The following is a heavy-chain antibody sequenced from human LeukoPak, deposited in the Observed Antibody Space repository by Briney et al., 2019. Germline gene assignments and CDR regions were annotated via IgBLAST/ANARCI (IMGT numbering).Heavy chain of an antibody. CDR3: ARRSGDPQTDYFDY. D-gene: IGHD4-17*01. J-gene: IGHJ4*02. CDR2: LSSSGGII. V-gene: IGHV3-11*04. CDR1: GFTFSDFY. Sequence: PGGSLRLSCAASGFTFSDFYMSWIRQAPGKGLEWLSYLSSSGGIIYYADSVKGRFTIPRDNAKNSLYLHMNSLRAEDTAVYYCARRSGDPQTDYFDYWGQGALVTVSS.